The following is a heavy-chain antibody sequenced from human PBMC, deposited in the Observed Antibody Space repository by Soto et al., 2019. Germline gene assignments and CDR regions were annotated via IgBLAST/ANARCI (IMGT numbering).Heavy chain of an antibody. V-gene: IGHV3-7*01. CDR1: GFIFSSHW. D-gene: IGHD3-9*01. J-gene: IGHJ4*01. CDR2: IKQEGSEK. CDR3: SPWGIMTGYDY. Sequence: HPGGSLRLSCAASGFIFSSHWMSWVRQAPGKGLEWVASIKQEGSEKFYADSVKGRFAISRDNAKNSLYLRMNSLRVEDTATYYCSPWGIMTGYDYWGQGTLVTVSS.